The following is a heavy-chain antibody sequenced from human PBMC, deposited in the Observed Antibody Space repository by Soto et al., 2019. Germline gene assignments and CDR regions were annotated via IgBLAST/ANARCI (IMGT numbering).Heavy chain of an antibody. D-gene: IGHD6-13*01. CDR3: ARSNRAAAGFPWYNWFDP. CDR2: VIPNFGTA. J-gene: IGHJ5*02. V-gene: IGHV1-69*01. Sequence: QVQLVQSGAEVKKPGSSVKVSCKASGGTFSSYAISWVRQAPGQGLEWMGGVIPNFGTANYAQKFQGSVTITADESTSPADMELSSLRSEDTAVYYWARSNRAAAGFPWYNWFDPWGQGTLVTVSS. CDR1: GGTFSSYA.